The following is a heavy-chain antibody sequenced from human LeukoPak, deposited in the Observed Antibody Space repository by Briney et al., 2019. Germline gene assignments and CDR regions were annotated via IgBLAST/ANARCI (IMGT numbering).Heavy chain of an antibody. V-gene: IGHV1-69*13. CDR1: GGTFKNYA. CDR3: GRVSCGGNCYSLIGTFDI. J-gene: IGHJ3*02. CDR2: ILPIFGTT. Sequence: ASVKVTCKAAGGTFKNYAISCVRQAPGQGLEWMGGILPIFGTTNYAQKFQARVTITADESTSTAYMEMSSLRSEDTAVYYCGRVSCGGNCYSLIGTFDIWGQGTMVTVSS. D-gene: IGHD2-15*01.